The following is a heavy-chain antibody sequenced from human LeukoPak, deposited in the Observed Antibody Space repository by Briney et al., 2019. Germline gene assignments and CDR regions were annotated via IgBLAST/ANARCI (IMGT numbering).Heavy chain of an antibody. D-gene: IGHD2-2*01. V-gene: IGHV3-30-3*01. CDR1: GFTFSSYA. CDR2: ISYDGSNK. J-gene: IGHJ6*02. Sequence: GGSLRLSCAASGFTFSSYAMHWVRQAPGKGLEWVAVISYDGSNKYYADSVKGRFTISRDNSKNTLYLQMNSLRAEDTAVYYCAKKESRYCSSTSCLIGMDVWGQGATVTVSS. CDR3: AKKESRYCSSTSCLIGMDV.